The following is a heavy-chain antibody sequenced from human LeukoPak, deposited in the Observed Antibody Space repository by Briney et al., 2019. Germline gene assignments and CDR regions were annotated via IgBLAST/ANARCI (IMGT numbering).Heavy chain of an antibody. J-gene: IGHJ4*02. D-gene: IGHD3-22*01. CDR2: LSSSGSSI. Sequence: GGSLRLSCAASGFTFSSYEMNWVRQAPGKGLEWVSYLSSSGSSIYYADSVKGRFTIPRDNAKNSLYLQMNSLRAEDTAVYYCARGNYDSSGYPSYFDYWGQGTLVTVSS. CDR1: GFTFSSYE. V-gene: IGHV3-48*03. CDR3: ARGNYDSSGYPSYFDY.